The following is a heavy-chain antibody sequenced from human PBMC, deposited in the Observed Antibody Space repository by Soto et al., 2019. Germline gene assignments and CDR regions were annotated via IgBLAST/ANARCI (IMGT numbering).Heavy chain of an antibody. CDR1: GFTFSSYG. V-gene: IGHV3-33*01. J-gene: IGHJ4*02. CDR2: IWYDGSNK. CDR3: ARGAPVGSSWYVY. D-gene: IGHD6-13*01. Sequence: LRLSCAASGFTFSSYGMHWVRQAPGKGLEWVAVIWYDGSNKYYADSVKGRFTISRDNSKNTLYLQMNSLRAEDTAVYYCARGAPVGSSWYVYWGQGTLVTVSS.